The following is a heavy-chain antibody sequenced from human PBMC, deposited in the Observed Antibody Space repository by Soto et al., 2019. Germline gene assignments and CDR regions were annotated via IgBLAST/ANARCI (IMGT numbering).Heavy chain of an antibody. CDR3: ASKGYGDYDPSYYYYYMDV. CDR1: GFTVSSNY. V-gene: IGHV3-66*01. J-gene: IGHJ6*03. D-gene: IGHD4-17*01. Sequence: GGSLRLSCAASGFTVSSNYMSGVRQAPGKGLEWVSVIYSGGSTYYADSVKGRFTISRDNSKNTLYLQMNSLRAEDTAVYYCASKGYGDYDPSYYYYYMDVWGKGTTVTVSS. CDR2: IYSGGST.